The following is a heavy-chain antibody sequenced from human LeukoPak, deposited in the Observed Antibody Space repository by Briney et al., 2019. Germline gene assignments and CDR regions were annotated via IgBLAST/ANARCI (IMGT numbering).Heavy chain of an antibody. CDR1: GFTFSSYW. V-gene: IGHV3-7*01. CDR3: ARDVYSGYDPYYYYYYMDV. Sequence: GGSLRLSCAASGFTFSSYWMSWVRQAPGKGLEWVANIKQDGSEKYYVDSVKGRSTISRDNAKNTLYLQMNSLRAEDRAVYYCARDVYSGYDPYYYYYYMDVWGKGTTVTVSS. J-gene: IGHJ6*03. D-gene: IGHD5-12*01. CDR2: IKQDGSEK.